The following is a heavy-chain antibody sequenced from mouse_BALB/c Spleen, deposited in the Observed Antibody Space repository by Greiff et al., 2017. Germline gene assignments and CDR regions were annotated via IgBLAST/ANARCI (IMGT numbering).Heavy chain of an antibody. CDR3: ARGLGPWFAY. Sequence: QVQLKQSGPELVKPGASVRISCKASGYTFTSYYIHWVKQRPGQGLEWIGWIYPGNVNTKYNEKFKGKATLTADKSSSTAYMQLSSLTSEDSAVYFCARGLGPWFAYWGQGTLVTVSA. CDR1: GYTFTSYY. J-gene: IGHJ3*01. V-gene: IGHV1S56*01. CDR2: IYPGNVNT.